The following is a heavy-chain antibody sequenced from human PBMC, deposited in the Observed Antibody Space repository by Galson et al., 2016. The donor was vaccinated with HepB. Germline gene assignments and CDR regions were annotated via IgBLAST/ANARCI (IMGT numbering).Heavy chain of an antibody. CDR3: ARADQDLVALAGAIYYYYAMDV. CDR1: GDSVSSSSAA. V-gene: IGHV6-1*01. CDR2: TYFRSRWYN. J-gene: IGHJ6*02. D-gene: IGHD6-19*01. Sequence: CAISGDSVSSSSAAWNWIRQSPSRGLEWLGRTYFRSRWYNAYAVSVKSRITINPDTSKNQFSLQPTSVTPEDTAVYYCARADQDLVALAGAIYYYYAMDVWGQGTTVTVSS.